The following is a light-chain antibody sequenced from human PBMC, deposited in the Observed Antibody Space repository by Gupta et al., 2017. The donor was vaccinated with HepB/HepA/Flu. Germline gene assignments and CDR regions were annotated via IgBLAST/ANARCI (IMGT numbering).Light chain of an antibody. V-gene: IGKV3D-11*02. CDR3: HQRSDWRYS. J-gene: IGKJ2*03. CDR1: QSVRNY. Sequence: EIVLTQSPATLSLSPGERATLSCRASQSVRNYLAWYQQKPGQAPRLLIYDASNRATDIPARFSGSGTGPDFTLTISSLEPEDFAIYYCHQRSDWRYSFGQGTKLEIK. CDR2: DAS.